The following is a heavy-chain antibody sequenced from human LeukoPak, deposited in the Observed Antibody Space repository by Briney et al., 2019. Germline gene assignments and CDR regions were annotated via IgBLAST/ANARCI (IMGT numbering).Heavy chain of an antibody. CDR1: GYSFPTYW. J-gene: IGHJ4*02. CDR3: ARQTAMGRSGDY. V-gene: IGHV5-51*01. CDR2: IDPSVSDA. Sequence: GESLNISCKASGYSFPTYWIGLVRPMPGKGLEWMGIIDPSVSDARYTPSFQGQVTISADKSLTTAYLQWNSLKASDTALYYCARQTAMGRSGDYWGQRALVTVSS. D-gene: IGHD7-27*01.